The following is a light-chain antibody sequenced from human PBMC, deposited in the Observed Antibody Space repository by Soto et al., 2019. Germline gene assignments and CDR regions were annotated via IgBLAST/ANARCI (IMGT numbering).Light chain of an antibody. CDR3: HQYNSY. CDR1: QGITNY. Sequence: DIQLTQSPSFLSASIRDRVTITCRASQGITNYLAWYQQKPGKAPKLLIYAASTLQSGVPSRFSGSGSGTEFTLTITSLQPEDFATYYCHQYNSYFGPGTKLEI. CDR2: AAS. V-gene: IGKV1-9*01. J-gene: IGKJ2*01.